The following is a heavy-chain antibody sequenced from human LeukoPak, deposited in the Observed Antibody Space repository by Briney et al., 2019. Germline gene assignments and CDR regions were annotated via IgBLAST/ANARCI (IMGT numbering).Heavy chain of an antibody. V-gene: IGHV3-21*01. CDR2: ISSCSSYI. CDR3: ARDLSQTYYYDSSGYCFDY. Sequence: GGPLRLSCAASGFPFSSYIMHWLRQAPGKGLEGVSSISSCSSYIYYEDPVKGRFPISRDNAKNSLYLQMNSLRAEDTAVYYCARDLSQTYYYDSSGYCFDYWGQGTLVTVSS. CDR1: GFPFSSYI. J-gene: IGHJ4*02. D-gene: IGHD3-22*01.